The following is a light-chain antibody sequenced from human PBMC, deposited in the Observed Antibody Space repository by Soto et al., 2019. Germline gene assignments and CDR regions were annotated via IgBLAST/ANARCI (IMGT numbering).Light chain of an antibody. J-gene: IGLJ2*01. Sequence: QSALTQPRSVSGSPGQSVTISCTGTSDVGGYKYVSWYQHYPGKVPKLMIYDFTKRPSRVPDRFSASKFDNTASLTISGLQADDEADYYCFSYAGGGSSVIFGGGTKLTVL. CDR2: DFT. CDR3: FSYAGGGSSVI. CDR1: SDVGGYKY. V-gene: IGLV2-11*01.